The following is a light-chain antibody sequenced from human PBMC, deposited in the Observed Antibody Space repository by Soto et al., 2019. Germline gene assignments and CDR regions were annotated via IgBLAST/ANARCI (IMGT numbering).Light chain of an antibody. J-gene: IGLJ3*02. CDR3: AVWDASLTGWV. CDR1: SSNIGSHY. Sequence: QSALTQPPSASGTPGQSLTISCAGSSSNIGSHYVYWYQHLPGTAPKLLIFRDGQRPSGVPDRFFGSKSGTSASLAISGLRSEDEAHYYCAVWDASLTGWVFGGETKLTVL. V-gene: IGLV1-47*01. CDR2: RDG.